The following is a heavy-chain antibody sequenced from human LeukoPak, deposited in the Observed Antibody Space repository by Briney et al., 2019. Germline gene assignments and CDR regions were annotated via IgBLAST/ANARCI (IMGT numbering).Heavy chain of an antibody. CDR2: ITSGGDYI. D-gene: IGHD3-9*01. V-gene: IGHV3-21*01. CDR3: ARGHYDVLAASYKWTPDY. CDR1: GFTFNTFN. J-gene: IGHJ4*02. Sequence: GGSLRLSCAASGFTFNTFNMNWVRQAPGKGLEWVSSITSGGDYIYYAGSVKGRFTTSRDNAKNSLSLQLNSLRVEDTAVYYCARGHYDVLAASYKWTPDYWVQGTLVTVSS.